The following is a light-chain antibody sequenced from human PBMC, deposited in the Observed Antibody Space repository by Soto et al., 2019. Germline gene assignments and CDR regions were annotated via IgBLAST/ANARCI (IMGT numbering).Light chain of an antibody. Sequence: DIVMTQSPDSLAVSLGERATINCKSSQSVLYSSNNKNYLAWYQQKPGQPPKLLIYWASTRESGVPDRFSGSGSGTDFTLTISSLRAEDVAVYYCQQYYGPPRTFGQGTKVEIK. CDR1: QSVLYSSNNKNY. V-gene: IGKV4-1*01. CDR3: QQYYGPPRT. J-gene: IGKJ1*01. CDR2: WAS.